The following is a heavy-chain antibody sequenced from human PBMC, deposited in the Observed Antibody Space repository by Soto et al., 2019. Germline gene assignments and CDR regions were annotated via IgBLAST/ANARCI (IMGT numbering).Heavy chain of an antibody. CDR1: GYTFTSYD. V-gene: IGHV1-3*01. CDR3: ARDLQSDY. CDR2: INAGNGNT. J-gene: IGHJ4*02. Sequence: QVELVQSGAEVKKPGASVKVSCKASGYTFTSYDMHWMRQAPGQRLEWMGWINAGNGNTKYLQKFQGRVTITRDTSSSTAYMELSRLISEDTAVYSCARDLQSDYWGQGTLVTVS.